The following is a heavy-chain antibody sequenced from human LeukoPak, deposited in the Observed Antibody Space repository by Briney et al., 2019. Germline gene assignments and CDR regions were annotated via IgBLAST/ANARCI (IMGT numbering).Heavy chain of an antibody. J-gene: IGHJ4*02. CDR2: ISTSGGST. V-gene: IGHV3-23*01. Sequence: GGSLRLSCAASGLSFSSFAMNWVRQAPGKGLEWVSGISTSGGSTYYADSVKGRFTISRDNSKDTLYLEMDSLRVEDTALYYCARQRDYGDYYFDYWGQGTLVTVSS. D-gene: IGHD4-17*01. CDR1: GLSFSSFA. CDR3: ARQRDYGDYYFDY.